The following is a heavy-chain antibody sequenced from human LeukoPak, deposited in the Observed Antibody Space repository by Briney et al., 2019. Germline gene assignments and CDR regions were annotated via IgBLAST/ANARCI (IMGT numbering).Heavy chain of an antibody. V-gene: IGHV3-48*03. CDR2: ISSSGSTI. CDR3: AREDNYYDSSGYLNWFDP. J-gene: IGHJ5*02. Sequence: PGGSLRLSCAASGFTFSSYETNWVRQAPGKRLEWVSYISSSGSTIYYADSVKGRFTISRDNAKNSLYLQMNSLRAEDTAVYYCAREDNYYDSSGYLNWFDPWGQGTLVTVSS. CDR1: GFTFSSYE. D-gene: IGHD3-22*01.